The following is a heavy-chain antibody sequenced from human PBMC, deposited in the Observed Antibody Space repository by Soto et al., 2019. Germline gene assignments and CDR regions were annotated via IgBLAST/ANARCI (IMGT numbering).Heavy chain of an antibody. D-gene: IGHD5-12*01. CDR1: GYSFTSYW. CDR2: IYPGDSDT. J-gene: IGHJ6*02. Sequence: GESLKISCKGSGYSFTSYWIGWVRQMPGKGLEWMGIIYPGDSDTRYSPSFQGQVTISADKSISTAYLQWSSLKASDTAMYYCARPVRDGYNLGYYYGMDVWGQGTTVTVSS. CDR3: ARPVRDGYNLGYYYGMDV. V-gene: IGHV5-51*01.